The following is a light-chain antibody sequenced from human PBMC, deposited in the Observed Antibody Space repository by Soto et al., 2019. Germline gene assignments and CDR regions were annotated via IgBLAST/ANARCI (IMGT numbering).Light chain of an antibody. Sequence: NQLTQSPSSLSASVGDRVTITCRASQGISSYLAWYQQRPGKAPKLLMYAASTLQGGVPSRFSGSGSGTDFTLTINSLQPEDLATYYCQQLNSYPITFGQGTRLEIK. J-gene: IGKJ5*01. CDR1: QGISSY. V-gene: IGKV1-9*01. CDR2: AAS. CDR3: QQLNSYPIT.